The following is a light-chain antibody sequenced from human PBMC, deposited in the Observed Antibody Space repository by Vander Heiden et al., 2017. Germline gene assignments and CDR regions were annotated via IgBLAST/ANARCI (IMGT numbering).Light chain of an antibody. CDR1: QSINSY. CDR3: QQYYSYLIT. Sequence: IRITYFLSSLSASTGDRVIITCRASQSINSYLAWYQQKPGKAPKLLIYAASTLQSGVQSRFSGSGSGTDFTLTNSCLQSEDFATYYCQQYYSYLITFGQGTRLEIK. V-gene: IGKV1-8*01. CDR2: AAS. J-gene: IGKJ5*01.